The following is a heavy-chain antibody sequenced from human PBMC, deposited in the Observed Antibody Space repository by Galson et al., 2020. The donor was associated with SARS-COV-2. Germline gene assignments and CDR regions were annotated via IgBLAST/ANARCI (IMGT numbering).Heavy chain of an antibody. CDR3: ARRPDYYDTGGHSVCWLDP. CDR1: GYTFINYG. CDR2: ISAYRANT. D-gene: IGHD3-22*01. V-gene: IGHV1-18*01. Sequence: ASVKVSCKASGYTFINYGITWVRQAPGRGLEWMGWISAYRANTTYAQNLQGRVTMTTDTSTTTAYMELRGLTFDDTAVYYCARRPDYYDTGGHSVCWLDPWGQGTLVTVSS. J-gene: IGHJ5*02.